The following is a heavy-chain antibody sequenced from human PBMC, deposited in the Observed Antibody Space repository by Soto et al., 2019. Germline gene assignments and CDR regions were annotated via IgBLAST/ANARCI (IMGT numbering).Heavy chain of an antibody. D-gene: IGHD4-4*01. CDR2: ISGGGSST. Sequence: GGSLRLSCAASGFTFSNYAMSWVRQAPGKGLEWVSTISGGGSSTYYADSVKGRFTISRDNSKNTLYLQMSSLRAEDTAVYYCAKCTYSNYVVNYWGQGTLVTVSS. J-gene: IGHJ4*02. V-gene: IGHV3-23*01. CDR3: AKCTYSNYVVNY. CDR1: GFTFSNYA.